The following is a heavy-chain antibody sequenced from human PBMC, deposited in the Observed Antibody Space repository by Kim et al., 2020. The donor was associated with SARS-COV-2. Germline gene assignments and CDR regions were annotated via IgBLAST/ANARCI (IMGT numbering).Heavy chain of an antibody. CDR1: GYRLTNYW. CDR3: ASRGGVGAADASDV. CDR2: IYPGDSDT. Sequence: GESLKISCKGSGYRLTNYWIAWVRQMPGKGLEWMGIIYPGDSDTRYSPSFQGQVTISADRSISTAYLQWSTLKASDTAMYYCASRGGVGAADASDVWGQGTMVTVSS. J-gene: IGHJ3*01. V-gene: IGHV5-51*01. D-gene: IGHD3-10*01.